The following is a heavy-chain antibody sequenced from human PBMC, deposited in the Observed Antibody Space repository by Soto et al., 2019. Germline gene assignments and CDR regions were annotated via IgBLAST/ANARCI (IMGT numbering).Heavy chain of an antibody. CDR3: ARMNADSDSHYYAMDV. V-gene: IGHV2-26*03. CDR1: GFSLINGRMG. Sequence: ACGPTLVNPAANLALTCTTSGFSLINGRMGVSWIHNTTGTDLEWLAHFFSDVERSYSTSMQSRLTTSQDTSGTQVVLTMTNMDLQDTGTYFCARMNADSDSHYYAMDVWGPGTSVTVSS. J-gene: IGHJ6*01. D-gene: IGHD4-17*01. CDR2: FFSDVER.